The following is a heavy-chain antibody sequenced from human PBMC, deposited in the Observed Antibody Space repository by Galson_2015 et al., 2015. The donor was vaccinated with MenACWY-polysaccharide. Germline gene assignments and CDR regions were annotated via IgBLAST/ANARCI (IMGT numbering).Heavy chain of an antibody. Sequence: LRLSCAASGFTFSSFWMSWVRQAPGKGLEWVAIIKQDGSEKYYVDSVKGRFSISRDTAKNSLYLQMNSLRSEDTAVYYCARDPLDSSGYTRGSVFDLWGRGTLVTVSS. J-gene: IGHJ2*01. CDR2: IKQDGSEK. V-gene: IGHV3-7*01. D-gene: IGHD3-22*01. CDR3: ARDPLDSSGYTRGSVFDL. CDR1: GFTFSSFW.